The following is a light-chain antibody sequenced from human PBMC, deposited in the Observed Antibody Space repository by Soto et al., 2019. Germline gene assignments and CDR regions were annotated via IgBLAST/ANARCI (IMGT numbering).Light chain of an antibody. J-gene: IGLJ1*01. CDR1: SSDVGGYNL. CDR2: DVN. V-gene: IGLV2-14*01. Sequence: QSALTQPASVSGSSGQSITISCTGTSSDVGGYNLVSWYQQYPDKAPKLMIFDVNTRPSGVSNRFSGSKSGNTASLTISGLQAEDEADYYCSSYKSSSTLPYVFGTGTQLTVL. CDR3: SSYKSSSTLPYV.